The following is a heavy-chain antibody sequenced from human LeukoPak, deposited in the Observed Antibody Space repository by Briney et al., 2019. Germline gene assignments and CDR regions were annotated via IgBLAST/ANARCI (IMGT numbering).Heavy chain of an antibody. CDR3: ARASGNYYDSSGYYRTPPRFDY. D-gene: IGHD3-22*01. V-gene: IGHV1-69*05. CDR2: IIPIFGTA. J-gene: IGHJ4*02. Sequence: GASVKVSCKASGGTFSSYAISWVRQAPGQGLEWMGGIIPIFGTANYAQKFQGRATITTDESTSTAYMELSSLRSEDTAVYYCARASGNYYDSSGYYRTPPRFDYWGQGTLVTVSS. CDR1: GGTFSSYA.